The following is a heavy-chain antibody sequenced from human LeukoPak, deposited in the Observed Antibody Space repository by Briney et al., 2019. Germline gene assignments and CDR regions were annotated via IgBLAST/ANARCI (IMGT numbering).Heavy chain of an antibody. V-gene: IGHV3-7*01. D-gene: IGHD6-6*01. CDR3: AKGSSRPPNAFDI. CDR1: GFTFSGHW. J-gene: IGHJ3*02. CDR2: IRQDGSEK. Sequence: GGSLRLSCAASGFTFSGHWMSWVRQAPGKGVEWVASIRQDGSEKQYVDYVEGGFTISRDNANNSLHLQINSLRAEDTAVYYCAKGSSRPPNAFDIWGQGTLVTVSS.